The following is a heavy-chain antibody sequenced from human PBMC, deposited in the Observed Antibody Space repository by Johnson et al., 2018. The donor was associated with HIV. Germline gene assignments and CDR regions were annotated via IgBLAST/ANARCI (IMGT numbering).Heavy chain of an antibody. CDR3: AKDLDGDYEPVGAFDI. V-gene: IGHV3-23*04. D-gene: IGHD4-17*01. CDR2: ISGSAIST. CDR1: GFTFSSYA. Sequence: VQLVESGGDLVQPGGSLRLSCAASGFTFSSYAMSWVRQAPGKGLEWVSAISGSAISTYYADSVKGRFTISRDNSKNTLYLQMNSLRVEDTAVYYCAKDLDGDYEPVGAFDIWGQGTMVTVSS. J-gene: IGHJ3*02.